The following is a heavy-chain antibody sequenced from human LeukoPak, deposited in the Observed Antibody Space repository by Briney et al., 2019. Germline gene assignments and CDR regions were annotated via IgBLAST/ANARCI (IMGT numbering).Heavy chain of an antibody. V-gene: IGHV3-30*02. Sequence: GGSLRLSCAASGFAFSSYGMHWVRQAPGKGLEWVAFIRYDESNKYFADSVKGRFTISRDNSKNTLYLQMNSLRAEDTAVYYCAKVGLMVRGVNYMDVWGKGTTVTVSS. D-gene: IGHD3-10*01. J-gene: IGHJ6*03. CDR2: IRYDESNK. CDR1: GFAFSSYG. CDR3: AKVGLMVRGVNYMDV.